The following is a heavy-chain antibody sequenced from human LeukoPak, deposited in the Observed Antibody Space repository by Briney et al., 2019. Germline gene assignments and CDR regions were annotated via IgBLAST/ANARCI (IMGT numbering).Heavy chain of an antibody. D-gene: IGHD4-17*01. Sequence: PGGSLRLSCAASVFTFSSYWMSWVRQAPGKGLEWVANIKQDGSEKYYVDSVKGRFTISRDNAKNSLYLQMNSLRAEDTAVYYCARDPDYGDYVNYFDYWGQGTLVTVSS. V-gene: IGHV3-7*01. CDR1: VFTFSSYW. CDR3: ARDPDYGDYVNYFDY. J-gene: IGHJ4*02. CDR2: IKQDGSEK.